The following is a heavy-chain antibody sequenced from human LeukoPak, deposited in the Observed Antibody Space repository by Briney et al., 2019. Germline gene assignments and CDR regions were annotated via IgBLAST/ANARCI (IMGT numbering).Heavy chain of an antibody. J-gene: IGHJ4*02. CDR1: GFTFRNCW. CDR3: ARNRGGGFGYSDY. CDR2: IKQDGSDK. V-gene: IGHV3-7*05. Sequence: TGGSLRLSCAASGFTFRNCWMDWVRQAPGKGLEWVAMIKQDGSDKYYVGSVKGRFTVTKDNAKNSLYLQMNSLRAEDTAVYYCARNRGGGFGYSDYWGQGTLVTVSS. D-gene: IGHD3-22*01.